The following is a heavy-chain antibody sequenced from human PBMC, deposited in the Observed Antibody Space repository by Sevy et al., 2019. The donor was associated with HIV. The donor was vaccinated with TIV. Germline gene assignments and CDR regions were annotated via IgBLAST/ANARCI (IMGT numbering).Heavy chain of an antibody. Sequence: GGSLRLSCASSGFTFSSYAMSWVRQAPGKGLEWVSAIDGKGRSTHYADSVKGRFTISRDNSKNTLYLQMNSLRAEDTAVYYCAKTVNSEGGVVPAANYYYYGMDVWGQGTTVTVSS. D-gene: IGHD2-2*01. CDR3: AKTVNSEGGVVPAANYYYYGMDV. J-gene: IGHJ6*02. CDR2: IDGKGRST. V-gene: IGHV3-23*01. CDR1: GFTFSSYA.